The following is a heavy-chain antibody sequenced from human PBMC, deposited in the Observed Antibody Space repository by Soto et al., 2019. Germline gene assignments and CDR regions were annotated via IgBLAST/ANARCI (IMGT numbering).Heavy chain of an antibody. CDR1: GFTFSNYA. J-gene: IGHJ4*02. D-gene: IGHD3-22*01. CDR3: AREPAYYYDSSGYSVPFGY. V-gene: IGHV3-30-3*01. CDR2: ISYDGSNK. Sequence: QVQLVESGVGVVQPGRSLRLSCAASGFTFSNYAMHWVRQAPGKGLEWVAVISYDGSNKYYADSVKGRFTISRDNSKNTLFLQINSLRAEDTAVYYCAREPAYYYDSSGYSVPFGYWGQGTLVTVSS.